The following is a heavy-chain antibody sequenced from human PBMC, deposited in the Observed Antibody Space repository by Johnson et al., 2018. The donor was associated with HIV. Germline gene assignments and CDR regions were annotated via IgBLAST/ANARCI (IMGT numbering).Heavy chain of an antibody. Sequence: QVQLVESGGGVVQPGRSLSLSCAASGFTFSSYAMYWVRQAPGKGLEWVAFISYDGSNKYYADSVKGRFTISRDNSKNTLYLQMNSLRAEDTAVYYCARDWGGYCSGGSCYGDAFDIWGQGTRVTVSS. D-gene: IGHD2-15*01. J-gene: IGHJ3*02. CDR3: ARDWGGYCSGGSCYGDAFDI. CDR1: GFTFSSYA. CDR2: ISYDGSNK. V-gene: IGHV3-30-3*01.